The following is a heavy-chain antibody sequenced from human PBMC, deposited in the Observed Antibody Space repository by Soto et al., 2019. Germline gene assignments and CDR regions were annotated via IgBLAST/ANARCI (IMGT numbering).Heavy chain of an antibody. Sequence: PGGSLRRSCSASGFTFSSYSMNWVGQAPGKGLEWVSSISSSSSYIYYADSVKGRFSVSRDNAQKSLYLQMNNLRVGDTAVYYCARAYLGELPRRADYYYAMDVWGRGTTVTVS. CDR1: GFTFSSYS. CDR2: ISSSSSYI. J-gene: IGHJ6*02. D-gene: IGHD3-10*01. CDR3: ARAYLGELPRRADYYYAMDV. V-gene: IGHV3-21*01.